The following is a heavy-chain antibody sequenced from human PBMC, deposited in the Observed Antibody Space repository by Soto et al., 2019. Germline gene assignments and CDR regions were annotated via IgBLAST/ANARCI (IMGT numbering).Heavy chain of an antibody. Sequence: ETLSLTCTVSGGSXSSYHWSWIRQPPGKGLEWIGYIYYSGSTNYNPSLKSRVTISVDTSKNQFSLKLSSVTAADTAVYYCARAPVLPGYSGYDFVYSFEYWGQGTLVTVSS. J-gene: IGHJ4*02. D-gene: IGHD5-12*01. CDR1: GGSXSSYH. V-gene: IGHV4-59*12. CDR2: IYYSGST. CDR3: ARAPVLPGYSGYDFVYSFEY.